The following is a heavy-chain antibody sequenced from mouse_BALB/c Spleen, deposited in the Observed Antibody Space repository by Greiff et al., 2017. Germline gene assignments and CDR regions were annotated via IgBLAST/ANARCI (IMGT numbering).Heavy chain of an antibody. V-gene: IGHV1-5*01. J-gene: IGHJ2*01. CDR1: GYSFTSYW. CDR3: TRGGDYDDGYYFDY. CDR2: IYPGNSDT. D-gene: IGHD2-4*01. Sequence: VQLKQSGTVLARPGASVKMSCKASGYSFTSYWMHWVKQRPGQGLEWIGAIYPGNSDTSYNQKFKGKAKLTAVTSASTAYMELSSLTNEDSAVYYCTRGGDYDDGYYFDYWGQGTTLTVSS.